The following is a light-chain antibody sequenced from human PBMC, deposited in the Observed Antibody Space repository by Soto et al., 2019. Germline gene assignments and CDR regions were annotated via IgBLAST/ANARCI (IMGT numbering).Light chain of an antibody. Sequence: QPALTQPASVSGSPGQSITISCTGTSSDVGGYNYVSWYQQHPGKAPKLMIYEVSNRPSGVSNRFSGSKSGNTASLTISGLQAEDEADYYCSSYTSNSTLYVFGTGTKLTVL. J-gene: IGLJ1*01. V-gene: IGLV2-14*01. CDR3: SSYTSNSTLYV. CDR1: SSDVGGYNY. CDR2: EVS.